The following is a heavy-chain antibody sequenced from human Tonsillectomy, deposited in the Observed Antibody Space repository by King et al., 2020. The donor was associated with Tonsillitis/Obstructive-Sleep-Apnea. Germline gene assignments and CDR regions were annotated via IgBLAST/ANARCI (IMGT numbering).Heavy chain of an antibody. J-gene: IGHJ4*02. CDR2: INPSDSIP. D-gene: IGHD2-15*01. V-gene: IGHV1-46*01. CDR1: GYTFTGNY. CDR3: VRDDKDGRHLDY. Sequence: QLVQSGAEVKKPGASVKVSCKASGYTFTGNYIHWVRQAPGQGLEWLGIINPSDSIPTYAQRFQGRVTMTRDTSTSTVNMELSSLRSEDTAVYYCVRDDKDGRHLDYWGQGSLVTVSS.